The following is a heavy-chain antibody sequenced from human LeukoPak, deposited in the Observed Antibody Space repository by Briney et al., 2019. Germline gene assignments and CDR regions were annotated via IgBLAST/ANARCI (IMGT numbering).Heavy chain of an antibody. CDR1: GFTLSDYY. J-gene: IGHJ4*02. CDR2: ISSSGSTI. Sequence: GGSLRLSCAASGFTLSDYYMIWIRQAPGKGLEWVSYISSSGSTIYYADSVKGRFTISRDNAKNSLYLQMNSLRAEDTAVYYCARSRYYDFWSGYYARPYFDYWGQGTLVTVSS. V-gene: IGHV3-11*01. CDR3: ARSRYYDFWSGYYARPYFDY. D-gene: IGHD3-3*01.